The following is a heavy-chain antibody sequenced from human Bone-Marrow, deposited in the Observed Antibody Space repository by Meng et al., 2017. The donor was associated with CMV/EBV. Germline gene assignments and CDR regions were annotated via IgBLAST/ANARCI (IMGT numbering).Heavy chain of an antibody. J-gene: IGHJ6*02. D-gene: IGHD1-26*01. CDR3: ARGSIVDYDFGMDV. V-gene: IGHV3-13*01. CDR1: GFTFSIYD. Sequence: GGSLRLSCAASGFTFSIYDMHWVRQATGKGLEWVSGIGTAGATYYAGSAKGRFSTSRENAKNSLHLQMNSLRAGDTAVYYCARGSIVDYDFGMDVWGQGTTVTVSS. CDR2: IGTAGAT.